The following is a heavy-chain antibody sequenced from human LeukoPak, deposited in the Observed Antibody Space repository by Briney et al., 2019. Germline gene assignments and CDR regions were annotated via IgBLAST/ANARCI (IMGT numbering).Heavy chain of an antibody. CDR2: FSSSSGTM. V-gene: IGHV3-48*01. Sequence: GGSLRLSCAASGFTFSTNRMNWVRQAPGKGLEWVSYFSSSSGTMYYADSVRGRFTISRDIAKNSLYLQMNSLRAEDTAVYYCATVGSSWFYDYWGQGTLVTVSS. D-gene: IGHD6-13*01. CDR1: GFTFSTNR. J-gene: IGHJ4*02. CDR3: ATVGSSWFYDY.